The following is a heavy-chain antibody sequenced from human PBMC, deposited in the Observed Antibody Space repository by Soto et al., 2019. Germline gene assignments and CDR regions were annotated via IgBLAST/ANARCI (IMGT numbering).Heavy chain of an antibody. CDR2: ISAYNGNT. V-gene: IGHV1-18*01. CDR1: GYTFTSYG. CDR3: ARDRPYSSSWYYYYMDV. J-gene: IGHJ6*03. D-gene: IGHD6-13*01. Sequence: ASVKVSCKASGYTFTSYGISWVRQAPGQGLEWMGWISAYNGNTNYAQKLQGSVTMPTDTSTSTAHMELRSLRSDDTAVYYCARDRPYSSSWYYYYMDVWGKGTTVTVSS.